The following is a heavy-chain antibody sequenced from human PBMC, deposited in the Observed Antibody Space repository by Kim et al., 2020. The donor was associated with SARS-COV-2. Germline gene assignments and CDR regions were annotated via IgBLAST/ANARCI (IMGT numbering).Heavy chain of an antibody. CDR1: GFTFSSYA. CDR2: ISGSDGNT. Sequence: GGSLRLSCAASGFTFSSYAMSWVRQAPGKGLEWVSSISGSDGNTYYAQSVKGRFTISRDNSKNTLYLQIYSLRAEDTAVYYCAKDVLMGFGVLGGGMDVWGQGTTVTVSS. D-gene: IGHD3-10*01. CDR3: AKDVLMGFGVLGGGMDV. V-gene: IGHV3-23*01. J-gene: IGHJ6*02.